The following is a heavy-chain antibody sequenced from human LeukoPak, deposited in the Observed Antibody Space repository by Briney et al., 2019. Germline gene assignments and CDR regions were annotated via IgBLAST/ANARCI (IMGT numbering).Heavy chain of an antibody. Sequence: PGGSLRLSCAASGFIFSSYAMSWVRQAPGKGREWVSTISGRGGGTYYADSVTGRFTISRDDSKNTPYLQMNSLRAADTAVYYCGKGRSSSSRGSFYFLGQGTLGTGSS. V-gene: IGHV3-23*01. CDR3: GKGRSSSSRGSFYF. J-gene: IGHJ4*02. D-gene: IGHD6-13*01. CDR1: GFIFSSYA. CDR2: ISGRGGGT.